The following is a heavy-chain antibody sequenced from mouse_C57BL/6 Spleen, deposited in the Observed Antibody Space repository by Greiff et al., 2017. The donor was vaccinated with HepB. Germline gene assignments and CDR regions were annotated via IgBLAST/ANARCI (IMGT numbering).Heavy chain of an antibody. Sequence: QVQLQQPGAELVKPGASVKVSCKASGYTFTSYWMHWVKQRPGQGLEWIGRIHPSDSDTNYNQKFKGKATLTVDKSSSTAYMQLSSLTSEDSAVYYCAAIYYDYDDFAYWGQGTLVTVSA. J-gene: IGHJ3*01. CDR2: IHPSDSDT. CDR3: AAIYYDYDDFAY. D-gene: IGHD2-4*01. V-gene: IGHV1-74*01. CDR1: GYTFTSYW.